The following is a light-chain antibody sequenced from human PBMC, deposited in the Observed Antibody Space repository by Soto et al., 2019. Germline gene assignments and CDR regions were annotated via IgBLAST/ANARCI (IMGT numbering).Light chain of an antibody. CDR1: QSVGSY. V-gene: IGKV3-11*01. Sequence: EIVLTQSPATLSLALGYRATLSFMASQSVGSYLGWYQQRPGQAPRLRIYEASNRATGTPARFSFSGSVTDFTLTISRLEPTEFVVDYCQQRRDWPSTFGGGTKVEIK. CDR2: EAS. CDR3: QQRRDWPST. J-gene: IGKJ4*01.